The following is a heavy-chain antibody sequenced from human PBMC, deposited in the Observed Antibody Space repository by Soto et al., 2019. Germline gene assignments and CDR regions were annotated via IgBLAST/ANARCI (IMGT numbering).Heavy chain of an antibody. CDR3: AREGLRYFDWLHANWFDP. CDR1: GFTFSSYS. CDR2: ISSISSYI. D-gene: IGHD3-9*01. Sequence: EVQLVESGGGLVKPGGSLRLSCAASGFTFSSYSMNWVRQAPGKGLEWVSSISSISSYIYYADSVKGRFTISRDNAKNSLYLQMNSLRSEDTAVYYCAREGLRYFDWLHANWFDPWGQGTLVTVSS. J-gene: IGHJ5*02. V-gene: IGHV3-21*01.